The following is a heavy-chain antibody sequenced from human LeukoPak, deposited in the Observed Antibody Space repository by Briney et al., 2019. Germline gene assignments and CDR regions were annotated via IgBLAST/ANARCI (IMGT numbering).Heavy chain of an antibody. V-gene: IGHV4-59*01. D-gene: IGHD5-24*01. CDR3: ARAPYDGYKLDY. CDR2: IYYSGST. CDR1: GGSISSYY. J-gene: IGHJ4*02. Sequence: KPSETLSLTCTVSGGSISSYYWSWIRQPPGKGLEWIGYIYYSGSTNYNPSLKSRVTISVDTSKNQFSLKLSSVTAADTAVYYCARAPYDGYKLDYWGQGTLVTVSS.